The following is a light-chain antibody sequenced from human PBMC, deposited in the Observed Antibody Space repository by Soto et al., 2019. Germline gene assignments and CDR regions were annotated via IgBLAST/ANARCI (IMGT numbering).Light chain of an antibody. Sequence: QSALTQPASVSGSPGQSTTVSCTGTSDDVGSYNLVSWYQHHPGKAPKIIIYEGIKRPSGVSSRFSGSTSGNTASLTISGLQAEDEADYYCCSYASGGTWVFGGGTKVTVL. CDR2: EGI. CDR1: SDDVGSYNL. J-gene: IGLJ3*02. V-gene: IGLV2-23*01. CDR3: CSYASGGTWV.